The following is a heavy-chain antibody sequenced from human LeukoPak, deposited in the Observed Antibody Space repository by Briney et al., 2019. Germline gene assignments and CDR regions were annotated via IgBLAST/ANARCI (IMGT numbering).Heavy chain of an antibody. V-gene: IGHV5-51*01. CDR3: ARRSYYDSGAYYYDF. D-gene: IGHD3-22*01. Sequence: GESLQSSCKGSGYIFTNYWIGWVRQMPGKGLEWMGIIYPDDSDTRYSPSFQSQVTISADKSIGTAYLQWSSLKASDTAMYYCARRSYYDSGAYYYDFWGQGTLVSVSS. CDR2: IYPDDSDT. J-gene: IGHJ4*02. CDR1: GYIFTNYW.